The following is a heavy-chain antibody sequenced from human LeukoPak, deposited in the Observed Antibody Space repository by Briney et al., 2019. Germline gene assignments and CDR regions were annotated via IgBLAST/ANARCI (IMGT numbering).Heavy chain of an antibody. D-gene: IGHD6-6*01. CDR2: ISGSGGST. V-gene: IGHV3-23*01. J-gene: IGHJ5*02. CDR3: AKRGIKTIAAPFGP. CDR1: GFTFSSNA. Sequence: QPGGSLRLSCAASGFTFSSNAMTWVRQAPGKGLEWVSAISGSGGSTYYADSVKGRSTISRDNSKNTLYLQMNSLRTEDTAVYYCAKRGIKTIAAPFGPWGQGTLVTVSS.